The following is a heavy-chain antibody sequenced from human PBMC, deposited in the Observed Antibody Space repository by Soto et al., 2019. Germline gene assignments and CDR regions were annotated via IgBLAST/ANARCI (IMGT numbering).Heavy chain of an antibody. CDR3: ARDRYPGSPHGIGTWSAS. CDR1: GYDFANYN. Sequence: QVHLVQSGAEVKKPGASVKVSCKASGYDFANYNVAWVRQAPGQGLEWMGWISTYNGNRNYAQKLQGRVPRPTETSTSTAKMELRSLRSADTAMYYCARDRYPGSPHGIGTWSASWGQGTLVTVSS. J-gene: IGHJ5*01. D-gene: IGHD3-3*02. CDR2: ISTYNGNR. V-gene: IGHV1-18*01.